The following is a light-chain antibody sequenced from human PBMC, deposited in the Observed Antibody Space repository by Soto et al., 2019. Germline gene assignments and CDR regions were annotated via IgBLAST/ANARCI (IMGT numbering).Light chain of an antibody. CDR1: SSDVGGYNY. CDR3: SSYTSISTLVV. V-gene: IGLV2-14*03. Sequence: QSVLTQPASVSGSPGQSITISCTGTSSDVGGYNYVSWYQQHPGKAPKLMIYDVSNRPSGVSNRFSGSKSGNMAFLTISGLQAEDEADYYCSSYTSISTLVVFGGGTKLTVL. J-gene: IGLJ2*01. CDR2: DVS.